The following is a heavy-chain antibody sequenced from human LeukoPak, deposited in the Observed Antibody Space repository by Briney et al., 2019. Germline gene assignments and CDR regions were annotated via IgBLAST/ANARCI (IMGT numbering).Heavy chain of an antibody. D-gene: IGHD5-24*01. CDR1: GGSTSSGDYY. J-gene: IGHJ4*02. CDR2: IYYSGST. V-gene: IGHV4-31*03. Sequence: SETLSLTCTVSGGSTSSGDYYWSWIRQHPGKGLEWIAYIYYSGSTYYNPSLRSRVTISVDTSKNQFSLKLSSVTAADTAVYYCALRRDGYNSIDYWGQGTLVTVSS. CDR3: ALRRDGYNSIDY.